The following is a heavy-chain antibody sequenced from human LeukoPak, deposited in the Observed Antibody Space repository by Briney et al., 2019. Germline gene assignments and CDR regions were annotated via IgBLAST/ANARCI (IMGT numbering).Heavy chain of an antibody. J-gene: IGHJ4*02. CDR3: ARVKQQLVAPDY. CDR1: GFTFSSYE. Sequence: GGSLRLSCAASGFTFSSYEMNWVRQAPGKGLEWVSYISSSGSTIYCADSVKGRFTISRDNAKNSLYLQMNSLRAEDTAVYYCARVKQQLVAPDYWGQGTLATVSS. V-gene: IGHV3-48*03. CDR2: ISSSGSTI. D-gene: IGHD6-13*01.